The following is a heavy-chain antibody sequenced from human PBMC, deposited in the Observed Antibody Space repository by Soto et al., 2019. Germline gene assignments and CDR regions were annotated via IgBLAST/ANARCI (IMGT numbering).Heavy chain of an antibody. Sequence: PGGSLRLACAASGFTFSSNAMNWVRQAPGKGLEWISSITGNTGRTDYADSVKGRFTVTRDNSKNILNLQMNSLRVEDTAVYYCAKDRVGGYFGPFDNWGQGTRVTVSS. V-gene: IGHV3-23*01. D-gene: IGHD3-10*01. CDR3: AKDRVGGYFGPFDN. CDR2: ITGNTGRT. CDR1: GFTFSSNA. J-gene: IGHJ5*01.